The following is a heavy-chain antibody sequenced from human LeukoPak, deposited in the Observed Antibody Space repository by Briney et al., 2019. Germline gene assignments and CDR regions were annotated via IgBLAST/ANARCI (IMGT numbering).Heavy chain of an antibody. CDR3: AREDYYDSGSFDP. Sequence: ASVKVSCKASGHTFTSYDINWVRQATGQGLEWMGWMNPNSGNTAYAQKFQGRVTMTRNTSISTAYTELSSLRSEDTAVYYCAREDYYDSGSFDPWGKGTTVTVSS. CDR1: GHTFTSYD. J-gene: IGHJ6*04. V-gene: IGHV1-8*02. D-gene: IGHD3-22*01. CDR2: MNPNSGNT.